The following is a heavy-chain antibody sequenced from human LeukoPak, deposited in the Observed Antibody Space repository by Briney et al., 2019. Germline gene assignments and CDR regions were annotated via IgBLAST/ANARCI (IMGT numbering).Heavy chain of an antibody. Sequence: GGSLRLSCAASGFTFSSYAMSWVRQAPGKGLEWVSAISGSGGSTYYADSVKGRFTISRDNSKNTLYLQMNSLRAEDTAVYYCAKVPGYCSGGSCGPFDPWGQGTLVTVSS. D-gene: IGHD2-15*01. CDR2: ISGSGGST. J-gene: IGHJ5*02. CDR3: AKVPGYCSGGSCGPFDP. CDR1: GFTFSSYA. V-gene: IGHV3-23*01.